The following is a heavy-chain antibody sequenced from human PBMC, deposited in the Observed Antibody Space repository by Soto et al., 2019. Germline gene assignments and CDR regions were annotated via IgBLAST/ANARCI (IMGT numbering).Heavy chain of an antibody. Sequence: SETLSLTCAVYGGSFSGYYWSWIRQPPGKGLEWIGEINHSGSTNYNPSLKSRVTISVDTSKNQFSLKLSSATAADTAVYYCARGHRLRVYDYVWGSYRWAEYFDYWGQGTLVTVSS. CDR3: ARGHRLRVYDYVWGSYRWAEYFDY. CDR1: GGSFSGYY. J-gene: IGHJ4*02. V-gene: IGHV4-34*01. CDR2: INHSGST. D-gene: IGHD3-16*02.